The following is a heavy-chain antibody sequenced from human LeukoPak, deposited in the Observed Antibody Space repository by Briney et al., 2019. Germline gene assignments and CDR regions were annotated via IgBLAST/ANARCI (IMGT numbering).Heavy chain of an antibody. CDR2: IFHGGST. J-gene: IGHJ6*03. V-gene: IGHV4-59*11. D-gene: IGHD7-27*01. CDR1: GCTISSHY. CDR3: ARAGPYCYYMDV. Sequence: WETLTLTCTVSGCTISSHYRSWVRQAPGKGLEWMGNIFHGGSTKYNPSLKSRVTMSVDTSKSQFSLKLTSVTAADTAVYYCARAGPYCYYMDVWGKGATVTVSS.